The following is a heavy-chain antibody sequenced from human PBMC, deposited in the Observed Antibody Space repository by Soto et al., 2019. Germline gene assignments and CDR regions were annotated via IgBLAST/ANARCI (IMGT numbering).Heavy chain of an antibody. CDR2: IKQDGSEK. V-gene: IGHV3-7*05. Sequence: VQLVESGGGLVQPGGSLRLSCAASGFTFSSYWMSWVRQAPGKGLEWVANIKQDGSEKYYVDSVKGRFTISRDNAKNSLYLQMNSLRAEDTAVYYCASTKLGGISGSFDYWGQGTLVTVSS. D-gene: IGHD3-10*01. J-gene: IGHJ4*02. CDR1: GFTFSSYW. CDR3: ASTKLGGISGSFDY.